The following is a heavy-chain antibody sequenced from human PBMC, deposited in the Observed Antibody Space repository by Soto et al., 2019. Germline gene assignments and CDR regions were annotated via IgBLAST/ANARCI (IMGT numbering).Heavy chain of an antibody. CDR2: ISAYNGNT. CDR3: ARDSPRGAVAGTPAYYYYGMDV. J-gene: IGHJ6*02. Sequence: VASVKVSCKASGYTFTSYGISWVRQAPGQGLEWMGWISAYNGNTNYAQKLQGRVTMTTDTSTSTAYMELRSLRSDDTAVYYCARDSPRGAVAGTPAYYYYGMDVWGQGTTVTVSS. V-gene: IGHV1-18*01. CDR1: GYTFTSYG. D-gene: IGHD6-19*01.